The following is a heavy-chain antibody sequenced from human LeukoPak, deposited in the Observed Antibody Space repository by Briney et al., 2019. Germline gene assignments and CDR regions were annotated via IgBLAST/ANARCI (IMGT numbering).Heavy chain of an antibody. V-gene: IGHV1-69*13. CDR2: IIPIFGTA. J-gene: IGHJ4*02. D-gene: IGHD2-15*01. CDR3: ARSPEYCSGGSCFFLDY. CDR1: GGTFSSYA. Sequence: GASVKVSCKASGGTFSSYAISWVRQAPGQGLEWMGGIIPIFGTANYAQKFQGRVTITADESTSTAYMELSSLRSEDTAVYYCARSPEYCSGGSCFFLDYWGQGTLVTVSS.